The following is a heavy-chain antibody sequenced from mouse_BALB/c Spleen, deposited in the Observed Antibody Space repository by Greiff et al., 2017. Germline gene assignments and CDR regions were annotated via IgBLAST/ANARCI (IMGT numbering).Heavy chain of an antibody. J-gene: IGHJ2*01. CDR1: GFTFSSYT. CDR3: TRDDGDYFDY. V-gene: IGHV5-6-4*01. Sequence: EVQGVESGGGLVKPGGSLKLSCAASGFTFSSYTMSWVRQTPEKRLEWVATISSGGSYTYYPDSVKGRFTISRDNAKNTLYLQMSSLKSEDTAMYYCTRDDGDYFDYWGQVTTLTVSS. CDR2: ISSGGSYT.